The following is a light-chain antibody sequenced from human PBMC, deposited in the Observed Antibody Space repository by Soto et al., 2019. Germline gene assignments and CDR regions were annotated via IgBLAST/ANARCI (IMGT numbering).Light chain of an antibody. Sequence: QSALTQPASVSGSPGQSITISCTGTGSDVGAYNYVSWYQQHPDKAPKLMIYDVSDRPSGVSNRFSGSKSGNTASLTISGLQAEDEADYYCTSFKSSSTLYVFGAGTKLTVL. J-gene: IGLJ1*01. CDR1: GSDVGAYNY. V-gene: IGLV2-14*01. CDR2: DVS. CDR3: TSFKSSSTLYV.